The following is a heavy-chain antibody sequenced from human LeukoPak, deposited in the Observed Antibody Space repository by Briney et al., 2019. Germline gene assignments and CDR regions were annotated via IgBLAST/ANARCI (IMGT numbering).Heavy chain of an antibody. D-gene: IGHD6-13*01. Sequence: GGSLRLSCAASGFTFSSYSMHWVRQAPGKGLEWVAVIWYDGSNKYYADSVKGRFTISRDNSKNTLYLQMNSLRAEDTAVYYCARGSSSWDYYYYGMDVWGQGTTVTVSS. CDR3: ARGSSSWDYYYYGMDV. CDR1: GFTFSSYS. J-gene: IGHJ6*02. V-gene: IGHV3-33*01. CDR2: IWYDGSNK.